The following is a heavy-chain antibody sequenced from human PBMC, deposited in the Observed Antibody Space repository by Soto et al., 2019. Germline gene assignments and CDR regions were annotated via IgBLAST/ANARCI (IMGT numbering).Heavy chain of an antibody. Sequence: QMQLQESGPGLVKPSGTLSLTCTVSGVSINSANWWTWVRQSPGKGLEWIGEIYHSGSTNFNPSLKSRVIISVDNSKNQFYLELISVTAADTAVYYCARYCAGGSCYLGAFDIWGQGTMVNVSS. V-gene: IGHV4-4*02. CDR2: IYHSGST. J-gene: IGHJ3*02. CDR1: GVSINSANW. CDR3: ARYCAGGSCYLGAFDI. D-gene: IGHD2-15*01.